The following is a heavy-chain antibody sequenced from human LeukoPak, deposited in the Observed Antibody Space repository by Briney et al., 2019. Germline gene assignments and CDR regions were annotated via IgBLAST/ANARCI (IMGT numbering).Heavy chain of an antibody. CDR3: AKSMTLQWRGFFDL. CDR2: ISTSSSYR. J-gene: IGHJ2*01. CDR1: GFTFSSYS. D-gene: IGHD6-19*01. V-gene: IGHV3-21*04. Sequence: GSLRLSCAASGFTFSSYSMNWVRQAPGKGLEWVSFISTSSSYREYADSVRGRFTISRDNSKNTLYLQKNSLRADDTAIYYCAKSMTLQWRGFFDLWGRGTHVTDSS.